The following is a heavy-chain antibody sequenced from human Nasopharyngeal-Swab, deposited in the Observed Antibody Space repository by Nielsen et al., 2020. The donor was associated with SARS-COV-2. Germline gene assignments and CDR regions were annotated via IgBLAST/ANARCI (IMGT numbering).Heavy chain of an antibody. D-gene: IGHD7-27*01. CDR3: AKGGLADSWGWVNWGDLYWYFDL. CDR1: GFTFSSYA. J-gene: IGHJ2*01. V-gene: IGHV3-23*01. Sequence: GGSLRLSCAASGFTFSSYAMSWVRQAPGKGLEWVSAISGSGGSTYYADSVKGRFTIPRDNSKNTLYLQMNSLRAEDTAVYYCAKGGLADSWGWVNWGDLYWYFDLWGRGTLVTVSS. CDR2: ISGSGGST.